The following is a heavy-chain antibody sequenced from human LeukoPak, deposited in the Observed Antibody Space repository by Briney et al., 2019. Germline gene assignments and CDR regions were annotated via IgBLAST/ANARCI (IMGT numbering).Heavy chain of an antibody. D-gene: IGHD5-18*01. CDR2: IVVGSGNT. Sequence: SVKVSCKASGFNFTNSAVQWVRQARGQGLEWIGWIVVGSGNTIYVQKFQERVTITRDMSTSTAYMELSSLRSEDTAVYYCAAGYIGGAMVTNAFDIWGQGTMVTVSS. CDR1: GFNFTNSA. V-gene: IGHV1-58*01. J-gene: IGHJ3*02. CDR3: AAGYIGGAMVTNAFDI.